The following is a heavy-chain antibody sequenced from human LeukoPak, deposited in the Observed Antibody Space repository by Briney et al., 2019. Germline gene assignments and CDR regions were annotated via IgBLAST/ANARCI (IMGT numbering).Heavy chain of an antibody. CDR3: ARENFEF. CDR1: GFPFTNNW. CDR2: IMQNGRET. J-gene: IGHJ4*02. Sequence: PGGSLRLSCAASGFPFTNNWMTWVRQAPGKGLEWVATIMQNGRETYYVESVKGRFTISRDNARDSVYLQMDSLRAEDTAVYYCARENFEFWGQGTLVTVSS. V-gene: IGHV3-7*04.